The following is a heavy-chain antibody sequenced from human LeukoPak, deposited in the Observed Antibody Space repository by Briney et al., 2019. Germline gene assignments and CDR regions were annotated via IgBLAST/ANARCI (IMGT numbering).Heavy chain of an antibody. CDR1: GYTLTGYY. V-gene: IGHV1-2*02. D-gene: IGHD1-7*01. Sequence: WASVKVSCKASGYTLTGYYMHWVRQAPGQGLEWMGWINPNSGGTNYAQKFQGRVTMTRDTSISTAYMELSRLRSDDTAVYYCARGHNWNYAHYYYMDVWGKGTTVTVSS. J-gene: IGHJ6*03. CDR2: INPNSGGT. CDR3: ARGHNWNYAHYYYMDV.